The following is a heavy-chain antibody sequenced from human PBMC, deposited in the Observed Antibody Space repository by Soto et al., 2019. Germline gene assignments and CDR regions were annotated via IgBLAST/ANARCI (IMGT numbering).Heavy chain of an antibody. CDR1: GFTFSSYG. J-gene: IGHJ6*02. D-gene: IGHD6-13*01. Sequence: QVQLVESGGGVVQPGRSQRLSCAASGFTFSSYGMHWVRQAPGKGLEWVAVISYDGSNKYYADSVKGRFTISRDNSKNTLYLQMNSLRAEDTAVYYCAKDLQSSRYYYYYYGMDVWGQGTTVTVSS. CDR2: ISYDGSNK. CDR3: AKDLQSSRYYYYYYGMDV. V-gene: IGHV3-30*18.